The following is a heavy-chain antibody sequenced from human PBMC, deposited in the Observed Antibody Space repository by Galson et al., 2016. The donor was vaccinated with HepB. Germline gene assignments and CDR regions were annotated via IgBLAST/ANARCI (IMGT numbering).Heavy chain of an antibody. D-gene: IGHD6-19*01. J-gene: IGHJ4*02. Sequence: SVKVSCKASGYTFTNYPINWVRQAPGQRLEWMGWISTGNDDTTYAQNFQGRATFTKDTSAGTAYMELNSLTSEDTAVYYCAREPVSGWAPFDYWGQGTLVTVSS. V-gene: IGHV1-3*04. CDR3: AREPVSGWAPFDY. CDR1: GYTFTNYP. CDR2: ISTGNDDT.